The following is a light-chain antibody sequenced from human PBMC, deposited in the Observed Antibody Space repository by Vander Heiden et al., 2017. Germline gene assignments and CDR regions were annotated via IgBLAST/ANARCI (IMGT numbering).Light chain of an antibody. CDR2: DVS. Sequence: QSALTQPASVSGSPGQSITISCNGTSSDFDDYNSVSWYQHHAGKAPKLMIYDVSNRPSGVSNRFSGSKSGNTASLTISGLQADDEADYYCSSYTNSSSAWVFGGGTKLTVL. J-gene: IGLJ3*02. CDR3: SSYTNSSSAWV. CDR1: SSDFDDYNS. V-gene: IGLV2-14*03.